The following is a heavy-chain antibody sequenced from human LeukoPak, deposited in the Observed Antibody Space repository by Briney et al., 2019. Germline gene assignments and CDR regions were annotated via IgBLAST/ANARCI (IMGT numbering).Heavy chain of an antibody. Sequence: SVKVSCKASGGTFSSYAISWVRQAPRQGLEWMGRIIPILGTANYAQKFQGRVTITADKSTSTAYMELSSLRSEDTAVYYCARDVIPINSSGYYSRSDPWGQGTLVTVSS. V-gene: IGHV1-69*04. CDR3: ARDVIPINSSGYYSRSDP. CDR2: IIPILGTA. CDR1: GGTFSSYA. J-gene: IGHJ5*02. D-gene: IGHD3-22*01.